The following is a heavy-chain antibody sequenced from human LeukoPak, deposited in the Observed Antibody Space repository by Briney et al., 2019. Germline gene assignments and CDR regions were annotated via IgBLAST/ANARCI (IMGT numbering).Heavy chain of an antibody. J-gene: IGHJ4*02. V-gene: IGHV4-39*07. CDR3: ARDGSDFWSGYYTDY. CDR1: GGSISSSSYY. D-gene: IGHD3-3*01. Sequence: PSETLSLTCTVSGGSISSSSYYWGWIRQPPGKGLEWIGSIYYSGSTYYNPSLKSRVTISVDTSKNQFSLKLSSVTAADTAVYYCARDGSDFWSGYYTDYWGQGTLVTVSS. CDR2: IYYSGST.